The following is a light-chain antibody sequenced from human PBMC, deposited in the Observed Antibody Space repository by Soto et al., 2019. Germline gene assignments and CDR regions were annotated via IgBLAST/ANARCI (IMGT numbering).Light chain of an antibody. CDR2: DAS. CDR1: QNIRGW. Sequence: DIRMTQSPSTLSTSVGDRVTITCRASQNIRGWLAWYQQKPGKAPKLLIYDASTLESGVPSRFSGSGSGTEFTLTISSLQPDDFATYYCQQYNSYSWTLGQATKVDIK. CDR3: QQYNSYSWT. V-gene: IGKV1-5*01. J-gene: IGKJ1*01.